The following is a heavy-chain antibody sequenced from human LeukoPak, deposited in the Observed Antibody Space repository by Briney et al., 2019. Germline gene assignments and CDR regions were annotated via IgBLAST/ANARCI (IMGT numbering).Heavy chain of an antibody. V-gene: IGHV3-30*02. Sequence: GGSLRLSCAASGFTFSNYGMHWVRQAPGKGLEWVAFIRYDGSNKDYADSVKGRFTISRDNSKNTLYLQMNSLRAEDTAVYYCAKDGYNYSDYWGQGTLVSVSS. CDR3: AKDGYNYSDY. D-gene: IGHD5-24*01. J-gene: IGHJ4*02. CDR1: GFTFSNYG. CDR2: IRYDGSNK.